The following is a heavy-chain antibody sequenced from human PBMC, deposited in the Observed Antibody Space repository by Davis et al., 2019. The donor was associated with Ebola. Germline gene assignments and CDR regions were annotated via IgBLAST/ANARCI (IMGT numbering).Heavy chain of an antibody. CDR1: GYTFTTHW. J-gene: IGHJ4*02. Sequence: PGGSLRLSCKGSGYTFTTHWIGWVRQMPGKGLEWMGIIYPGDSDTRYSPSFQGQVTIPADKSISTAYLQWSSLKASDTAMYYCARRGGWSGAFLDYWGQRTLVTVSS. D-gene: IGHD3-3*02. CDR2: IYPGDSDT. CDR3: ARRGGWSGAFLDY. V-gene: IGHV5-51*01.